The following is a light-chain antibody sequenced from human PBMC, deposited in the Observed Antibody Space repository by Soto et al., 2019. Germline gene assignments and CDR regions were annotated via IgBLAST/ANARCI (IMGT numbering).Light chain of an antibody. CDR3: QTWGSGIHV. Sequence: QLVLTQPPSASASLGASVKLTCTLSSGHNTYAIAWHQQQPEKGPRYLMKLNSDGSHSKGDGIPDRFSGSSSGAERCLTISSLQSEDEADYYCQTWGSGIHVFGTGTKLTVL. CDR2: LNSDGSH. V-gene: IGLV4-69*01. J-gene: IGLJ1*01. CDR1: SGHNTYA.